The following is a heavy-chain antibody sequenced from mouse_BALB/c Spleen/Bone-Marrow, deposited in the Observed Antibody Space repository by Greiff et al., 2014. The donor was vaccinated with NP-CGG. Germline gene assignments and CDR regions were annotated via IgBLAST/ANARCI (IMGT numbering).Heavy chain of an antibody. V-gene: IGHV1-20*02. CDR3: AREGYYGSSYYWYFDV. D-gene: IGHD1-1*01. CDR1: GYSFTGYF. CDR2: INPYNGDT. Sequence: VQLQQSGPELVKPGASVKISCKASGYSFTGYFMNWVMQSHGKSLEWIGRINPYNGDTFYNQKFKGKATLTVDKSSSTAHMELRSLASEDSAVYYCAREGYYGSSYYWYFDVWGAGTTVTVSS. J-gene: IGHJ1*01.